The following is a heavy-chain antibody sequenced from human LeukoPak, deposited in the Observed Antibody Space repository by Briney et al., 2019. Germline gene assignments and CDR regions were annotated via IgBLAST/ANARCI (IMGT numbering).Heavy chain of an antibody. D-gene: IGHD6-25*01. V-gene: IGHV1-18*01. J-gene: IGHJ5*02. CDR3: ARSGRAAHKNWFDP. CDR1: GYTFTSYG. Sequence: ASVKVSCKASGYTFTSYGIRWVRQAPGQGLEWMGWISAYNGNTNYAQKLQGRVTMTTDTSTSTAYMELRSLRSDDTAVYYCARSGRAAHKNWFDPWGQGTLVTVSS. CDR2: ISAYNGNT.